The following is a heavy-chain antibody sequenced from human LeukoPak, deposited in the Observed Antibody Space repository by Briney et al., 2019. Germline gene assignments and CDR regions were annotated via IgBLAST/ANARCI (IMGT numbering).Heavy chain of an antibody. V-gene: IGHV1-2*02. CDR2: INPNSGGT. Sequence: ASVKVSCKASGYTFTGYYMHWVRQAPRQGLEWMGWINPNSGGTNYAQKFQGRVTMTRDTSISTAYMELSRLRSDDTAVYYCARGWSKYSSSWFGYWGQGTLVTVSS. D-gene: IGHD6-13*01. CDR1: GYTFTGYY. CDR3: ARGWSKYSSSWFGY. J-gene: IGHJ4*02.